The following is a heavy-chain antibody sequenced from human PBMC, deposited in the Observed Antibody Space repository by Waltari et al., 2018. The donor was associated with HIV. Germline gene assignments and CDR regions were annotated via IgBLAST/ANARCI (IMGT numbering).Heavy chain of an antibody. D-gene: IGHD2-8*02. Sequence: QVQLAQSGPEVRKPGASVKVSCNTSGYTFASFDINWVRQATGQGLEWMGWMNPNSGNTGYADKCQGRVTLTTNASLTAANMELSSLTSEDTAVYYCARGWSTGKCFDTWGQGTRVTGSS. J-gene: IGHJ5*02. CDR1: GYTFASFD. V-gene: IGHV1-8*02. CDR3: ARGWSTGKCFDT. CDR2: MNPNSGNT.